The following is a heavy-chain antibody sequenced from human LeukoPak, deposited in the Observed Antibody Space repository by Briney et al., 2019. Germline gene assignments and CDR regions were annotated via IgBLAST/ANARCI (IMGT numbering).Heavy chain of an antibody. CDR2: IYYSGST. CDR1: GGSISSGGYY. Sequence: PSQILSLTCTVSGGSISSGGYYWSWIRQHPGKGLEWIGYIYYSGSTYYNPSLKSRVTISVDTSKNQFSLKLSSVTAADTAVYYCATHQSRPPSDAFDIWGQGTMVTVSS. CDR3: ATHQSRPPSDAFDI. V-gene: IGHV4-31*03. J-gene: IGHJ3*02.